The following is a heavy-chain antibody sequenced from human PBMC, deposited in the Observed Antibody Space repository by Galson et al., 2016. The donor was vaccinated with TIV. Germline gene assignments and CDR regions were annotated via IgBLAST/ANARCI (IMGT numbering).Heavy chain of an antibody. D-gene: IGHD6-19*01. CDR3: ARVLEVAGTDY. Sequence: SVKVSCKASGYTFTSYYMHWVRQAPGQGLEWMGIINPSGGSTGYAQKFQGRVTMTRDTSTSTVYMELSSLRSEDTAVYYCARVLEVAGTDYWGQGTLVTVSS. V-gene: IGHV1-46*01. CDR2: INPSGGST. J-gene: IGHJ4*02. CDR1: GYTFTSYY.